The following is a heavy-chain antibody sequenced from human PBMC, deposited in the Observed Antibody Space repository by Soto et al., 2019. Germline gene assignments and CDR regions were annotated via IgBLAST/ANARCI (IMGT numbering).Heavy chain of an antibody. CDR1: GRSFTGHY. J-gene: IGHJ6*02. Sequence: GAAVKVSCKVCGRSFTGHYMHWVRQAPGQGLEWMGWINPNSGDTNYARKFQGRVTMTRDTSIKTVYMELSSLRSDDTAVYYYARALIGFLDWLPDNYYYGMDVWGQGTTVTVSS. CDR2: INPNSGDT. V-gene: IGHV1-2*02. D-gene: IGHD3-3*02. CDR3: ARALIGFLDWLPDNYYYGMDV.